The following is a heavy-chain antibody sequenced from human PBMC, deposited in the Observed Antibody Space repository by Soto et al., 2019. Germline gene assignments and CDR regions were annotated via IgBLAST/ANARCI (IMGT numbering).Heavy chain of an antibody. J-gene: IGHJ5*02. CDR1: GYTFTSYG. V-gene: IGHV1-18*01. CDR2: ISAYNGNT. CDR3: ARVPITMVRGVTPRSSWFDP. D-gene: IGHD3-10*01. Sequence: QVQLVQSGAEVKKPGASVKVSCKASGYTFTSYGISWVLQAPGQGLEWMGWISAYNGNTNYAQKLQGRVTMTTDTSTSTAYMELRSLRSDDTAVYYCARVPITMVRGVTPRSSWFDPWGQGTLVTVSS.